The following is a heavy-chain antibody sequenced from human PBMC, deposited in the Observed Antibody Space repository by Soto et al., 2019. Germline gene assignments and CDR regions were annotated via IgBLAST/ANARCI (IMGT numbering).Heavy chain of an antibody. J-gene: IGHJ4*02. D-gene: IGHD3-22*01. CDR2: INPNSGGT. V-gene: IGHV1-2*02. Sequence: ASVKVSCKASGYTFTGYYMHWVRQAPGQGLEWMGWINPNSGGTNYAQKFQGRVTMTRDTSISTAYMELSRLRSDDTAVYYCARGPYDSSGYLCFDYSGQGTLVTVAS. CDR3: ARGPYDSSGYLCFDY. CDR1: GYTFTGYY.